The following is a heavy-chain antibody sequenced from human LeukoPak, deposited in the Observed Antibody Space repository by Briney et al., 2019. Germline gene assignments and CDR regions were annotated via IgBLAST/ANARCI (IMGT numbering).Heavy chain of an antibody. CDR1: GGSISSSTYY. J-gene: IGHJ6*03. CDR3: ARIRGGSFYYYYYIDV. Sequence: KPSETLSLTCTVSGGSISSSTYYWGWIRQPPGKGLEWIGSIYYSGSTYYNPSLKSRVTISVDTSKNQFSLKLSSVTAADTAVYYCARIRGGSFYYYYYIDVWGKGTTVTVSS. D-gene: IGHD2-15*01. CDR2: IYYSGST. V-gene: IGHV4-39*01.